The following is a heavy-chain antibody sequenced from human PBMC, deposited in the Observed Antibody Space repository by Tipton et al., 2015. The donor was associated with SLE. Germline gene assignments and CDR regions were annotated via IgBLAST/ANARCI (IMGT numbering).Heavy chain of an antibody. CDR2: IYYSVAT. J-gene: IGHJ4*02. CDR1: GGSLSSSGHY. D-gene: IGHD3-10*01. Sequence: TLSLTCTVSGGSLSSSGHYWGWIRQPPGKGLGRIGSIYYSVATHYNPSLKSRVTISADTSKNQFSLRLTSVTAAETAVYYCAKYASGTMFEYWGQGTLVTVSS. CDR3: AKYASGTMFEY. V-gene: IGHV4-39*01.